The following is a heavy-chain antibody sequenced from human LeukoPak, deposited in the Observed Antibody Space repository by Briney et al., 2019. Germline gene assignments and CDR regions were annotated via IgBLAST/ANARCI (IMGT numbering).Heavy chain of an antibody. CDR2: IYYSGST. CDR1: GGSISSGGYY. J-gene: IGHJ5*02. CDR3: ARDARGTGSNVWGSYRLDWFDP. Sequence: SETLSLTCTVSGGSISSGGYYWSWIRQHPGKGLEWIGYIYYSGSTYYNPSLKSRVTISVDTSKNQFSLKLSSVTAADPAVYYCARDARGTGSNVWGSYRLDWFDPWGQGTLVTVSS. D-gene: IGHD3-16*01. V-gene: IGHV4-31*03.